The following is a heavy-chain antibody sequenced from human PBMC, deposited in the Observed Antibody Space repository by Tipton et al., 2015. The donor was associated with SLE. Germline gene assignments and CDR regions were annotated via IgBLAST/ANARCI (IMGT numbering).Heavy chain of an antibody. CDR1: GGSFSGYY. J-gene: IGHJ4*02. V-gene: IGHV4-34*01. CDR2: INHSGST. D-gene: IGHD1-14*01. CDR3: ARGPSITYFDY. Sequence: TLSLTCAVYGGSFSGYYWSWIRQPPGKGLEWIGEINHSGSTNYNPSLKSRVTISVDTSKNQFSLKLSSVTAADTAVYYCARGPSITYFDYWGEGPLVTVSS.